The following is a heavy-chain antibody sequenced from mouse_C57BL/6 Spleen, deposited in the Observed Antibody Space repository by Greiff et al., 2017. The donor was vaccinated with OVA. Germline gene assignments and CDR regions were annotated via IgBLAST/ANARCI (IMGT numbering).Heavy chain of an antibody. V-gene: IGHV1-54*01. Sequence: VQLVESGAELVRPGTSVKVSCKASGYAFTNYLIEWVKQRPGQGLEWIGVINPGSGGTNYNEKFKGKATLTADKSSSTAYMQLSSLTSEDSAVYFCARSYDYDLAWFAYWGQGTLVTVSA. CDR3: ARSYDYDLAWFAY. CDR2: INPGSGGT. CDR1: GYAFTNYL. J-gene: IGHJ3*01. D-gene: IGHD2-4*01.